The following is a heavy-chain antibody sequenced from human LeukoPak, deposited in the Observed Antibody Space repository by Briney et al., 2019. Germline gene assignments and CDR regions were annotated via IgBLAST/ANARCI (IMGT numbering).Heavy chain of an antibody. CDR1: GGSFSGYY. V-gene: IGHV4-34*01. J-gene: IGHJ6*02. Sequence: SETLSLTCAVYGGSFSGYYWSWIRQPPGKGLEWIGEINRSGSTNYNPSLKSRVTISVDTSKNQFSLKLSSVTAADTAVYYCARGGRGYSYGIFYYYGMDVWGQGTTVTVSS. CDR2: INRSGST. CDR3: ARGGRGYSYGIFYYYGMDV. D-gene: IGHD5-18*01.